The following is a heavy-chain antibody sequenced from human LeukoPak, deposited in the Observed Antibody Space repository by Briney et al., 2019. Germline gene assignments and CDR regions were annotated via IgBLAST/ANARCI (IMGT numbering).Heavy chain of an antibody. Sequence: GGSLRLSCAASGFTFSSYSMNWVRQAPGKGLEWFSSISSSSSYIYYADSVKGRFTISRDNAKNSLYLQMNSLRAEDTAVYYCARSYCSSTSCYPGCFDYWGQGTLVTVSS. CDR2: ISSSSSYI. CDR1: GFTFSSYS. V-gene: IGHV3-21*01. CDR3: ARSYCSSTSCYPGCFDY. D-gene: IGHD2-2*01. J-gene: IGHJ4*02.